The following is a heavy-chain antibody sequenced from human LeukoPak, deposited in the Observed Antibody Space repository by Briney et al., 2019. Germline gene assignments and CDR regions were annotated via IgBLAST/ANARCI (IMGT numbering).Heavy chain of an antibody. D-gene: IGHD6-13*01. J-gene: IGHJ5*02. Sequence: GGTLSLACSASAFTFSSHWRHCVRQVPGKWLVSVSRINSDGSSTSYAHSVKGRFTISRDSANNTLYLQMNSLRAEDTAIYYCARDGSSWSNWLAPWGQGTLVNVSS. CDR2: INSDGSST. CDR3: ARDGSSWSNWLAP. V-gene: IGHV3-74*01. CDR1: AFTFSSHW.